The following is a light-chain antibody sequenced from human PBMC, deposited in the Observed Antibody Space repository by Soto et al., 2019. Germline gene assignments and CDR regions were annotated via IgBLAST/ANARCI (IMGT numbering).Light chain of an antibody. CDR2: EGS. V-gene: IGKV1-5*03. CDR1: QSINTW. J-gene: IGKJ1*01. CDR3: QQYKTYSRT. Sequence: DIQMTQSPSTLSASVGDRVTITCRASQSINTWLAWYQQKPGEAPKLLIYEGSTLERGVPSWFSGSGSGTEFTLTISSLQPDDFATFYCQQYKTYSRTFGQGTKVEFK.